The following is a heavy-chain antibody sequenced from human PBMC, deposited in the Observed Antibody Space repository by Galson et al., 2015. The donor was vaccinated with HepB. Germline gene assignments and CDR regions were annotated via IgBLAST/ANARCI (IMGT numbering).Heavy chain of an antibody. CDR1: GFTFSSYA. CDR3: AKGTLLGYYYYYGMDV. D-gene: IGHD3-10*01. Sequence: SLRLSCAASGFTFSSYAMSWVRQAPGKGLEWVSAISGSGGSTYYADSVKGRFTISRDNSKNTLYLQMNSLRAEDTAVYYCAKGTLLGYYYYYGMDVWGQGTTVTVSS. V-gene: IGHV3-23*01. J-gene: IGHJ6*02. CDR2: ISGSGGST.